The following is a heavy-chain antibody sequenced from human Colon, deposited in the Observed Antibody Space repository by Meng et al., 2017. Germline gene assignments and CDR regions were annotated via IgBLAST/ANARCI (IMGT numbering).Heavy chain of an antibody. D-gene: IGHD1-26*01. CDR3: ARAVGGDYVDY. V-gene: IGHV4-31*11. J-gene: IGHJ4*02. CDR2: IYYSGST. Sequence: QVQLQESGPGLVKPSGTLSLTCAVSGGSITSTSLHYWGWIRQHPGKGLEWIGYIYYSGSTYYNPSLKSRVTISVDTSKDQFSLKLSSVTAADTAVYYCARAVGGDYVDYWGQGTLVTVSS. CDR1: GGSITSTSLHY.